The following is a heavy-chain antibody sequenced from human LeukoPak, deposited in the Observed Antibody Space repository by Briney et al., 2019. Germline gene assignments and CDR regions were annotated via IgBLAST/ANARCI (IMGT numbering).Heavy chain of an antibody. CDR3: GWGYGSGSYYGDAFDI. D-gene: IGHD3-10*01. CDR2: IIPILGIA. V-gene: IGHV1-69*04. CDR1: GYTFTSYG. Sequence: SVKVSCKASGYTFTSYGISWVRQAPGQGLEWMGRIIPILGIANYAQKFQGRVTITADKSTSTAYMELSSLRSEDTAVYYCGWGYGSGSYYGDAFDIWGQGTMVTVSS. J-gene: IGHJ3*02.